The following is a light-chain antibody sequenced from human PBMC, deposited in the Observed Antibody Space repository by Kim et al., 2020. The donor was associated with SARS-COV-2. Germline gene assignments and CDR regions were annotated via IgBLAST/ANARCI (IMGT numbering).Light chain of an antibody. Sequence: DILLTQSPGTLSLSPGQRATLSCRASQSLRNFYLAWYQQKPGQAPRLLIHGASRRATGIPDRFSGTESGTDFTLTISRLEPVDFAVYYCQQDETSPWTFGQGTRVDIK. J-gene: IGKJ1*01. V-gene: IGKV3-20*01. CDR2: GAS. CDR3: QQDETSPWT. CDR1: QSLRNFY.